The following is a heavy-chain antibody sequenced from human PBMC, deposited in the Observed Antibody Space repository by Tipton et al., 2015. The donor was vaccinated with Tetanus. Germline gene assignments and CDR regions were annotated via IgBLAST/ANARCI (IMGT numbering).Heavy chain of an antibody. CDR2: IYDSGNT. CDR3: ARNHPPRGYPYGGFHS. J-gene: IGHJ4*02. CDR1: GGSISSGGYY. V-gene: IGHV4-31*03. Sequence: TLSLTCTVSGGSISSGGYYWSWIRQHPGKGLEWIGDIYDSGNTLYNPSLKSRATMSIDASKTHFSLKLTSVTAADTAVYYCARNHPPRGYPYGGFHSWGQGTLVTVSS. D-gene: IGHD5-12*01.